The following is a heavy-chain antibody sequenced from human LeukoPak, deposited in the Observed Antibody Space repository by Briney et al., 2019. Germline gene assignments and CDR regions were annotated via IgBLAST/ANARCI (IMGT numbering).Heavy chain of an antibody. J-gene: IGHJ4*02. D-gene: IGHD5-24*01. V-gene: IGHV1-69*13. CDR2: IIPIFGTA. CDR3: ARGESRWLIDY. Sequence: GASVKVSCKASGGTFSSYAISWVRQAPGQGLGWMGGIIPIFGTANYAQKFQGRVTITADESTSTAYMELSSLRSEDTAVYYCARGESRWLIDYWGQGTLVTVSS. CDR1: GGTFSSYA.